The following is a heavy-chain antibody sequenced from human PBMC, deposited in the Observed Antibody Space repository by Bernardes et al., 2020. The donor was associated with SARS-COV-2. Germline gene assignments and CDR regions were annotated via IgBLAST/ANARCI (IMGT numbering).Heavy chain of an antibody. J-gene: IGHJ6*02. CDR3: ARHTTPTRYTSGWYDVGYYGMDV. Sequence: SETLSLTCIVSGGSIGSDGYYWGWIRQPPGKGLEWIGSIYYVVSTNYNPSLKSRVTISVDTSKNQFSLKVSSVTAADTAVYHCARHTTPTRYTSGWYDVGYYGMDVWGQGTTVTVSS. CDR2: IYYVVST. V-gene: IGHV4-39*01. D-gene: IGHD6-13*01. CDR1: GGSIGSDGYY.